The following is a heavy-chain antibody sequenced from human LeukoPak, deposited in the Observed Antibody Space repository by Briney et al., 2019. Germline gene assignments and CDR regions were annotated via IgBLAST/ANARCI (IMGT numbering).Heavy chain of an antibody. CDR2: IYYSGST. Sequence: PSETLSLTCTVFGGSISSYYWSWIRQPPGKGLEWVGYIYYSGSTNYNPSLKSRVTISVDTSKNQFSLKLSSVTAADTAVYYCARGRDMVRGVIPHYFDYWGQGTLVTVYS. D-gene: IGHD3-10*01. CDR3: ARGRDMVRGVIPHYFDY. CDR1: GGSISSYY. V-gene: IGHV4-59*01. J-gene: IGHJ4*02.